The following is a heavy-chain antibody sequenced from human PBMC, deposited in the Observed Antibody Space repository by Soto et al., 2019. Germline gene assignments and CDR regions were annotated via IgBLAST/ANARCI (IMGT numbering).Heavy chain of an antibody. CDR2: ISGSDGRT. V-gene: IGHV3-23*01. Sequence: LRLSCAASGFTFSSYAMSWVRQAPGKGLEWVSTISGSDGRTYSTDSVKGRFTISRDNSRNTAYLQMNSLRVEDTAVYYCAKGVSQYTPLALFDYWGRGTL. CDR1: GFTFSSYA. CDR3: AKGVSQYTPLALFDY. D-gene: IGHD5-18*01. J-gene: IGHJ4*02.